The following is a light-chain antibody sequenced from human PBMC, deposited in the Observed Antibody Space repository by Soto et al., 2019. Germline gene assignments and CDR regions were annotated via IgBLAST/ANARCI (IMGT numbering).Light chain of an antibody. V-gene: IGLV7-46*01. Sequence: QAVVTQEPSLTVSRGGTVTLTCGSSTGAVTSGHYPYWFQQKSGQAPRALIYDTSNKHSWTPARFSGSLLGGKAALTLSGAQPEDEAEYYCLLSFSGTHVVFGGGTKLTVL. CDR2: DTS. CDR1: TGAVTSGHY. J-gene: IGLJ2*01. CDR3: LLSFSGTHVV.